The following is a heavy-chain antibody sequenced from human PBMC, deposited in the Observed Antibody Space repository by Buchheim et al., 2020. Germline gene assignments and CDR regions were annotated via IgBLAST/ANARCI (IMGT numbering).Heavy chain of an antibody. CDR2: ISGDSENT. CDR1: GFTFSNTD. J-gene: IGHJ5*02. D-gene: IGHD1-26*01. CDR3: AKNSGWFNT. V-gene: IGHV3-23*01. Sequence: EFQLLDSGGGLVQPGGSLRLSCEASGFTFSNTDMSWVRQTPGRGLEWVSTISGDSENTYYADSVRGRFTISRDNSKNTVYLKLSSLRAADTALYYCAKNSGWFNTWGQGTL.